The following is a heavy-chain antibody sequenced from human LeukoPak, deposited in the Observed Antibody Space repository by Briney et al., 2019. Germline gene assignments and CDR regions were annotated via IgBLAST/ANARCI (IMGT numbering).Heavy chain of an antibody. CDR2: IRSKAYGCTT. Sequence: PGGSLRLSCTASGFTFGDYAMSWVRQAPGKGLEWVGFIRSKAYGCTTEYAASVKGRFTISRDDSKSIAYLQMNSLKTEDTAVYYCTRAVYSYGRRSWFDPWGQGTLVTVSS. CDR1: GFTFGDYA. CDR3: TRAVYSYGRRSWFDP. D-gene: IGHD5-18*01. J-gene: IGHJ5*02. V-gene: IGHV3-49*04.